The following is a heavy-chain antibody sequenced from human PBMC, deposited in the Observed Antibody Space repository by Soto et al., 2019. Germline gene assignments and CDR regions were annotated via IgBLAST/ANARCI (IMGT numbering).Heavy chain of an antibody. CDR2: ISSSSSYI. J-gene: IGHJ6*02. Sequence: GGSLRLSCAASGFTFSSYSMNWVRQAPGKGLEWVSSISSSSSYIYYADSVKGRFTISRDNAKNSLYLQMNSLRAEDTAVYYCARDRNRAVAGTYQSTYYYYGMDVWGQGTMVTVSS. V-gene: IGHV3-21*01. CDR3: ARDRNRAVAGTYQSTYYYYGMDV. D-gene: IGHD6-19*01. CDR1: GFTFSSYS.